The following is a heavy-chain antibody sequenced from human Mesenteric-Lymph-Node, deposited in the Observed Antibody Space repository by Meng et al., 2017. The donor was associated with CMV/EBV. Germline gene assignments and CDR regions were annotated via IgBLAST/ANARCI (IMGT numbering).Heavy chain of an antibody. CDR2: IFYSGST. CDR3: ATYNWNHYFDS. V-gene: IGHV4-30-4*08. J-gene: IGHJ4*02. D-gene: IGHD1-20*01. CDR1: GGFISGGDYY. Sequence: LRLSCTVSGGFISGGDYYWSWIRQPPGRGLEWIGYIFYSGSTDYNPSLKSRGTMSLDTSKNQFSLKLTSVTAADTAVYYCATYNWNHYFDSWGQGALVTVSS.